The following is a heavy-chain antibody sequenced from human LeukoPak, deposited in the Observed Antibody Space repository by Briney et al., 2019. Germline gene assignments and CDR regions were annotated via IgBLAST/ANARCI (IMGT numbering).Heavy chain of an antibody. CDR1: GYSISSNYY. CDR3: ARLYYDILTGYVDAFDI. CDR2: IYHSGSA. J-gene: IGHJ3*02. D-gene: IGHD3-9*01. V-gene: IGHV4-38-2*02. Sequence: SETLSLTCTVSGYSISSNYYWGWIRQPPGKGLEWLGSIYHSGSAYYNPSLKSRVTISLDTSKNQFSLRLSSVTAADTAVYYCARLYYDILTGYVDAFDIWGQGTMVTVSS.